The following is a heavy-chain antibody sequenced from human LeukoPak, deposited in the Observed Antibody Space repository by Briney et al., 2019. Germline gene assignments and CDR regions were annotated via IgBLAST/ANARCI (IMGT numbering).Heavy chain of an antibody. CDR3: ARRNGAN. Sequence: NSSETLSLTCAVYGGSFSGYNWSWIRQPPGKGLEWIGEINHSGSTNYNPSLKSRVTISVDTSKNQFSLKLSSVTAADTAVYYCARRNGANWGQGTLVTVSS. CDR2: INHSGST. D-gene: IGHD3-10*01. J-gene: IGHJ4*02. V-gene: IGHV4-34*01. CDR1: GGSFSGYN.